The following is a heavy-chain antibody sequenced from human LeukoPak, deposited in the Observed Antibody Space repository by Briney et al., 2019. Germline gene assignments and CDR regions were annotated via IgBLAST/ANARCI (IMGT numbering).Heavy chain of an antibody. CDR1: GFIFSTYS. J-gene: IGHJ4*02. V-gene: IGHV3-21*01. Sequence: GGSLRLSCAASGFIFSTYSMNWVRQAPGKGLEWVSSISSSSSYMHYADSLKGRFTISRDNAKNSLFLQMNSLRAEDTAVYYCARGINRWEIPRGGGFDSWGRGALVTVSS. CDR3: ARGINRWEIPRGGGFDS. CDR2: ISSSSSYM. D-gene: IGHD4-23*01.